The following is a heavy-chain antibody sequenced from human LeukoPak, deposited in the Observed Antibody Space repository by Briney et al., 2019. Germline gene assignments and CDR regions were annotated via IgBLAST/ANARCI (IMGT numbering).Heavy chain of an antibody. CDR3: ARGSSGAFDI. J-gene: IGHJ3*02. V-gene: IGHV4-39*07. Sequence: SETLSLTCTVSGGSISSSRYYWGWIRQPPGKGLECIGSIYYSGSTYYNPSLKSRVTISVDTSKNQFSLRLRSVTAADTAVYYCARGSSGAFDIWGQGTMVTVSS. CDR2: IYYSGST. CDR1: GGSISSSRYY. D-gene: IGHD3-10*01.